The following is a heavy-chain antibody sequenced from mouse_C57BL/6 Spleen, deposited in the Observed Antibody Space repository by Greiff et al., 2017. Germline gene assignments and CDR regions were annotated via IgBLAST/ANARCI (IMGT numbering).Heavy chain of an antibody. Sequence: VKLQESGPGLVAPSQSLSITCTVSGFTLTSYGVSWVRQPPGKGLEWLGVIWGDGSINYHSALISRLSISKDNPKSQVFLKLNSLQTDDTATYYCAKQGVTTNGLYFDVWGTGTTVTVSS. J-gene: IGHJ1*03. D-gene: IGHD2-2*01. CDR1: GFTLTSYG. CDR3: AKQGVTTNGLYFDV. V-gene: IGHV2-3*01. CDR2: IWGDGSI.